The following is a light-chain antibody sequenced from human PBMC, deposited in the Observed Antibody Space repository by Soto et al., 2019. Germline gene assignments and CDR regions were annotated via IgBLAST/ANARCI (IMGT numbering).Light chain of an antibody. CDR1: SSDVGGYNY. CDR2: EVS. J-gene: IGLJ1*01. V-gene: IGLV2-14*01. Sequence: QSVLTQPASVSGSPGQSITISCTGTSSDVGGYNYVSWYQQHPGKAPKLMIYEVSNRPSGVSNRFSGSKSGNTASLTISALQAEDEAYYYGSSYTSSSTDVLGTGTKVTVL. CDR3: SSYTSSSTDV.